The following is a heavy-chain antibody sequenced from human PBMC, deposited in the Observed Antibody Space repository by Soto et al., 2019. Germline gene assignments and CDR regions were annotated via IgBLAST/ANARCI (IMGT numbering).Heavy chain of an antibody. J-gene: IGHJ4*02. CDR1: GGSINSYY. D-gene: IGHD3-3*01. Sequence: SETLSLTCTVSGGSINSYYWSWIRQPPGKGLEWIGSIYYSGSTNYNPSLKSRVTISIDTSKNQFSLRLSSVTAADTAVYYCARALVFSWSGIYYFDYWGQGALVTVSS. CDR3: ARALVFSWSGIYYFDY. CDR2: IYYSGST. V-gene: IGHV4-59*01.